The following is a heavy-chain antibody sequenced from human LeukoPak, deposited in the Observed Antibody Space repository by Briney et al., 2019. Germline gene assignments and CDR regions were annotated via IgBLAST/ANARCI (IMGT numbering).Heavy chain of an antibody. CDR2: ISWDGGST. CDR3: AKEGSPGTGAGYIDY. CDR1: GFTFDDYA. Sequence: PGGSLRLSCAASGFTFDDYAMHWVRQAPGKGLEWVSLISWDGGSTYYADSVKGRFTISRDNSKNSLYLQMNSLRAEDTALYYCAKEGSPGTGAGYIDYWGQGTLVTVSS. V-gene: IGHV3-43D*03. D-gene: IGHD1-7*01. J-gene: IGHJ4*02.